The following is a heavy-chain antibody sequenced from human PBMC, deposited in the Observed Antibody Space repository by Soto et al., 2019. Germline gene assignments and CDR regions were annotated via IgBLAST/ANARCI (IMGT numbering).Heavy chain of an antibody. CDR2: MSYSGTT. V-gene: IGHV4-61*01. CDR1: GGSVSSGSYY. CDR3: ARAINFDFWSDSQSGYYFDY. D-gene: IGHD3-3*01. Sequence: PSETLSLTCTVSGGSVSSGSYYWSWIRQPPGEGLEWIAYMSYSGTTNYNPSLKSRVTISVDTSKNQFSLKLSSVTAADTAVYYCARAINFDFWSDSQSGYYFDYWGQGTLVTVSS. J-gene: IGHJ4*02.